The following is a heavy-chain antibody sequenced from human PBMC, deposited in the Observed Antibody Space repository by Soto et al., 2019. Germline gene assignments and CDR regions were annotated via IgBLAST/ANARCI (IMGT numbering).Heavy chain of an antibody. V-gene: IGHV3-15*07. Sequence: GGSLRLSCAASGFTFSNAWMNWVRQAPGKGLEWVGRIKSKTDGGTTDYAAPVKGRFTISRDDSKNTLYLQMNSLKTEDTAVYYCTTALVPLITMTNYWGQGTLVTVSS. CDR1: GFTFSNAW. J-gene: IGHJ4*02. CDR2: IKSKTDGGTT. CDR3: TTALVPLITMTNY. D-gene: IGHD3-22*01.